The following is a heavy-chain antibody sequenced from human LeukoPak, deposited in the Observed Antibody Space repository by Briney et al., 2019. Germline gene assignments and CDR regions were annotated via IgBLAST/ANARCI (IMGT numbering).Heavy chain of an antibody. Sequence: SETLSLTCVVSGGSISSSSYYWGWIRQPPGKGLEWIGNIYYSGSTYYNPSLKSRVTISLDTSKNQFSLKLNSVTAADTAVYYCARDFNWNYVHFDYWGQGTLVTVSS. J-gene: IGHJ4*02. CDR1: GGSISSSSYY. CDR2: IYYSGST. D-gene: IGHD1-7*01. CDR3: ARDFNWNYVHFDY. V-gene: IGHV4-39*07.